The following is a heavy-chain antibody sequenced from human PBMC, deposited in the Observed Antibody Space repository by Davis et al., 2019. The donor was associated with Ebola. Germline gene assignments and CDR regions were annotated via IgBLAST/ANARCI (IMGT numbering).Heavy chain of an antibody. V-gene: IGHV3-33*08. CDR2: IWYGGSNK. CDR3: ARGPGYSYGYRPYYYYYYMDV. CDR1: GFTFSSYS. Sequence: PGGSLRLSCAASGFTFSSYSMNWVRQAPGQGLEWVAVIWYGGSNKYYADSVKGRFTISRDNSKNTLYLQMNSLRAEDTAVYYCARGPGYSYGYRPYYYYYYMDVWGKGTTVTVSS. J-gene: IGHJ6*03. D-gene: IGHD5-18*01.